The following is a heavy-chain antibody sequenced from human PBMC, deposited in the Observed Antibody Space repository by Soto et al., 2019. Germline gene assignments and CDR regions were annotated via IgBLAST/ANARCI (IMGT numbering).Heavy chain of an antibody. J-gene: IGHJ5*02. D-gene: IGHD3-10*01. CDR1: GGSISSYY. CDR2: IYYSGRT. Sequence: PSETLSLTCTVSGGSISSYYWSWIRQPPGKGLEWIGYIYYSGRTNYNPSLKSRVTISVDTSKNQFSLKLSSVTAADTAVYYCARLLWSRGDWFDPWGQGTLVTVSS. V-gene: IGHV4-59*08. CDR3: ARLLWSRGDWFDP.